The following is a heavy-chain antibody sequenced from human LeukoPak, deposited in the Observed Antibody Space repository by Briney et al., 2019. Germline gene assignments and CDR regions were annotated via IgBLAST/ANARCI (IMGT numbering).Heavy chain of an antibody. D-gene: IGHD3-10*01. Sequence: PGGSLRLSCAASGFTFRNYVIHWVRQAPGKGPEWVAVTSSDLKANYYADSVKGRFTISRDNSRNTLYLQMKSLRPEDTAIYYCAREGYYDSGGPPTFYFDSWGQGTLVTVS. CDR2: TSSDLKAN. CDR1: GFTFRNYV. J-gene: IGHJ4*02. V-gene: IGHV3-30*03. CDR3: AREGYYDSGGPPTFYFDS.